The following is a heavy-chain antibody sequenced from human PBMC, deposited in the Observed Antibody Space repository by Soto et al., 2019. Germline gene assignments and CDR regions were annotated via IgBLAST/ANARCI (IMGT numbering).Heavy chain of an antibody. CDR1: GYTFASYT. CDR3: ARELLGVAFCDL. Sequence: ASVKVSCKASGYTFASYTMHWVRQAPGQRLEWMGWIYAGNGNTKYSQKFQGRVTISTDTSASTLYMEVSSLTSEDTAVYYCARELLGVAFCDLWGQGTLVTVSS. D-gene: IGHD3-3*02. CDR2: IYAGNGNT. V-gene: IGHV1-3*01. J-gene: IGHJ5*02.